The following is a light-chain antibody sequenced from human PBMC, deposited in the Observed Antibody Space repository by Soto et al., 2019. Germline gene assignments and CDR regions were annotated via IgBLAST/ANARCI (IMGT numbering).Light chain of an antibody. J-gene: IGKJ4*01. CDR3: HQRSSWTIT. CDR2: DTY. Sequence: EVLLTQFPSTLSLSPGDRATLSCRASLSLSSYLTWYQQKPGQAPRLRIYDTYHRATGFPARFSGSGSGTDFTLTISSIETEDSAVYYCHQRSSWTITLGGGKKVDI. V-gene: IGKV3-11*01. CDR1: LSLSSY.